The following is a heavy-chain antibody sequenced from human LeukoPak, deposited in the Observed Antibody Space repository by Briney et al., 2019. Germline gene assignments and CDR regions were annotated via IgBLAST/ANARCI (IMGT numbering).Heavy chain of an antibody. V-gene: IGHV1-18*01. D-gene: IGHD6-19*01. CDR1: GYTFTSYG. CDR3: ASGDEAGYSSGWYAY. J-gene: IGHJ4*02. Sequence: ASVKVSCKASGYTFTSYGISWVRQAPGQGLEWMGWISAYNGNTNYAQKLQGRVTMTTDTSTKTAYMELRSLRSDDTAVYYCASGDEAGYSSGWYAYWGQGTLVTVSS. CDR2: ISAYNGNT.